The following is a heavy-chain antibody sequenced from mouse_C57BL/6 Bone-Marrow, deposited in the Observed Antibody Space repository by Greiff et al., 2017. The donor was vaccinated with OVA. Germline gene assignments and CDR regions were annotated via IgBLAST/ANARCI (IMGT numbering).Heavy chain of an antibody. D-gene: IGHD2-5*01. CDR1: GFSLTSYG. CDR2: IWRGGST. J-gene: IGHJ4*01. Sequence: QVQLQQSGPGLVQPSQSLSITCTVSGFSLTSYGVHWVRQSPGKGLAWLGVIWRGGSTDYNAAFMSRLSITKDNSKSQVFFKMNSLQADDTAIYYCAKGEDSNYAYYAMDYGGQGTSVTVSS. CDR3: AKGEDSNYAYYAMDY. V-gene: IGHV2-5*01.